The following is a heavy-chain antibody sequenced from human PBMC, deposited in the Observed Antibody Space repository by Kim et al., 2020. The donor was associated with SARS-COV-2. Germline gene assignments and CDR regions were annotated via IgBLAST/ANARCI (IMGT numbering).Heavy chain of an antibody. CDR1: GFTFSSYG. CDR2: IWYDGSNK. Sequence: GGSLRLSCAASGFTFSSYGMHWVRQAPGKGLEWVAVIWYDGSNKYYADSVKGRFTISRDNSKNTLYLQMNSLRAEDTAVYYCARCRRYYDILTGYYMGYDAFDIWGQGTMVTVSS. J-gene: IGHJ3*02. D-gene: IGHD3-9*01. V-gene: IGHV3-33*01. CDR3: ARCRRYYDILTGYYMGYDAFDI.